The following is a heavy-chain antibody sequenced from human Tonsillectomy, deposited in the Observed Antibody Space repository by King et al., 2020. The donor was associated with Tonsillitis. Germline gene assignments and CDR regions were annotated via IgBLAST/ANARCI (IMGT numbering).Heavy chain of an antibody. CDR3: ARDLRSDLYGMDV. D-gene: IGHD3-3*01. V-gene: IGHV3-30-3*01. J-gene: IGHJ6*02. CDR1: GFTFSSYA. Sequence: VQLVESGGGVVQPGRSLRLSCAASGFTFSSYAMHLVRPAPGKGLEGVAVISYDGSNKYYADSVKGRLTISRDNSKNTLYLQMNSLRAEDTAVYYCARDLRSDLYGMDVWGQGTTVTVSS. CDR2: ISYDGSNK.